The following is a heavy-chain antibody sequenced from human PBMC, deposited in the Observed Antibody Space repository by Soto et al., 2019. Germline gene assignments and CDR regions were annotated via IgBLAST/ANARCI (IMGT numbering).Heavy chain of an antibody. D-gene: IGHD3-9*01. CDR1: GSTFPHFY. CDR3: ARDEGGYDILTGYYKAHHFDY. J-gene: IGHJ4*02. CDR2: TSPHNFNT. V-gene: IGHV1-18*01. Sequence: QRGQPGLEGKNPGDSGKSSCPAPGSTFPHFYTTWLRQPPGQGLDGMGATSPHNFNTNFAQKFQGRVTLTTDTSTSTAYMELRSLRSDDTAVYYCARDEGGYDILTGYYKAHHFDYWGQGVLVTVSS.